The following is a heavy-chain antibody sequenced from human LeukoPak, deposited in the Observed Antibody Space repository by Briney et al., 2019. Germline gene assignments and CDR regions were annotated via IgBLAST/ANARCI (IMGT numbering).Heavy chain of an antibody. D-gene: IGHD4-17*01. Sequence: SETLSLTCTVSGYSISSGYYWGWIRQPPGKGLEWIGSIYHSGSTYYNPSLKSRVTISVDTSKNQFSLKLSSVTAADTAVYYCARGGTVTSASNYYYMDVWGKGTTVTVSS. CDR1: GYSISSGYY. V-gene: IGHV4-38-2*02. CDR2: IYHSGST. J-gene: IGHJ6*03. CDR3: ARGGTVTSASNYYYMDV.